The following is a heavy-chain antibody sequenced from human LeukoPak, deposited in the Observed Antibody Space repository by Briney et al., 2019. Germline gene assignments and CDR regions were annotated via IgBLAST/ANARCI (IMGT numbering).Heavy chain of an antibody. Sequence: GGSLRLSYAASGFTFSSYAMHWVRQAPGKGLEWVAVISYDGSNKYYADSVKGRFTISRDNSKNTLYLQMNSLRAEDTAVYYCARDGEAYYYDSSPPVFEGWGQGTLVTVSS. V-gene: IGHV3-30-3*01. D-gene: IGHD3-22*01. CDR2: ISYDGSNK. J-gene: IGHJ4*02. CDR1: GFTFSSYA. CDR3: ARDGEAYYYDSSPPVFEG.